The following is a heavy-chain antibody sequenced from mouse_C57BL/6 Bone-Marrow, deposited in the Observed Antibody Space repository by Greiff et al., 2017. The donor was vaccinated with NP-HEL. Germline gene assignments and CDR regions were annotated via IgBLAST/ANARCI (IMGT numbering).Heavy chain of an antibody. CDR1: GFTFSDYG. J-gene: IGHJ4*01. D-gene: IGHD1-1*01. CDR3: ARLTTVVADAMDY. V-gene: IGHV5-15*01. CDR2: ISNLAYSI. Sequence: EVKLMESGGGLVQPGGSLKLSCAASGFTFSDYGMAWVRQAPRKGPEWVAFISNLAYSIYYADTVTGRFTISRENAKNTLYLEMSSLRSEDTAMYYCARLTTVVADAMDYWGQGTSVTVSS.